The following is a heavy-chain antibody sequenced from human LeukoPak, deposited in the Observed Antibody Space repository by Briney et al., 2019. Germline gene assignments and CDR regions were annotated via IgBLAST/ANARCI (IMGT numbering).Heavy chain of an antibody. CDR3: ARDQAGTWGLDY. V-gene: IGHV3-66*02. CDR2: IYSGGST. D-gene: IGHD3-10*01. J-gene: IGHJ4*02. CDR1: GFTVSSNY. Sequence: GGSLRLSCAASGFTVSSNYMSRVRQAPGKGLEWVSVIYSGGSTYYADSVKGRFTISRDNSKNTLYLQMNSLRAEDTAVYFCARDQAGTWGLDYWGQGTLVTVSS.